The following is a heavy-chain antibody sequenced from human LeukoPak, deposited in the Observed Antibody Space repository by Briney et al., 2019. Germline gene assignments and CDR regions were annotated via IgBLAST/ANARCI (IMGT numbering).Heavy chain of an antibody. CDR3: AKDHRVGSSRGLDF. D-gene: IGHD3-10*01. CDR2: MSYDGRNT. J-gene: IGHJ4*02. Sequence: GGSLRLSCAASGFSFSTYGMHWVRQAPGKGLEWVAVMSYDGRNTNYVDSVKGRFTVSRDNSKNTPYLQMNSLRAEDTAVYYCAKDHRVGSSRGLDFWGQGTLVSVST. CDR1: GFSFSTYG. V-gene: IGHV3-30*18.